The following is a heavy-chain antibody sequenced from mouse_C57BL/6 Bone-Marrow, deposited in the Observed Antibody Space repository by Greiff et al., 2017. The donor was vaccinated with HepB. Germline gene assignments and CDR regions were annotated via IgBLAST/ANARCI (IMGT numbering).Heavy chain of an antibody. Sequence: VQLQQPGAELVRPGTSVKLSCKASGYTFTSYWMHWVKQRPGQGLEWIGVIDPSDSYTNYNQKFKGKATLTVDTSSSTAYMQLSSLTSEDSAVYYGARRYFDVWGTGTTVTVSS. V-gene: IGHV1-59*01. J-gene: IGHJ1*03. CDR3: ARRYFDV. CDR1: GYTFTSYW. CDR2: IDPSDSYT.